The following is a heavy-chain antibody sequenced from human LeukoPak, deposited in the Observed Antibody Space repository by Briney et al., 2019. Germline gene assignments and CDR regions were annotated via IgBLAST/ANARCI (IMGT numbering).Heavy chain of an antibody. CDR1: GYTFTGYY. Sequence: ASVKVSCKASGYTFTGYYMHWVRQAPGQGLEWMGWINPNSGGTNYAQKFQGRVTMTRDTSISTAYMELSRLRSDDTAVYYCAKSPNIVVVVENWFDPWGQGTLVTVSS. D-gene: IGHD2-15*01. J-gene: IGHJ5*02. CDR2: INPNSGGT. CDR3: AKSPNIVVVVENWFDP. V-gene: IGHV1-2*02.